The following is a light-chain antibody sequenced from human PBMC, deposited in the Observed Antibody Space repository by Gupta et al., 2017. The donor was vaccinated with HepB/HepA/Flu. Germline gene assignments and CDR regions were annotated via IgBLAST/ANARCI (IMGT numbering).Light chain of an antibody. J-gene: IGKJ1*01. CDR3: QQYGSSSWT. Sequence: EIVLTQSPATLSLSPGDRVTLSCRASQTVSSSYLAWYPNTPGQASRLRIYGSSTRATGITDRVSGSGSGTDFTLTISRLEPEDFAVYDCQQYGSSSWTFGQGTKVEIK. CDR2: GSS. V-gene: IGKV3-20*01. CDR1: QTVSSSY.